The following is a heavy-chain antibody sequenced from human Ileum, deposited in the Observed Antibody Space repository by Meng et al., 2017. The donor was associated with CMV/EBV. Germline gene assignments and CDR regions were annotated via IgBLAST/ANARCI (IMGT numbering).Heavy chain of an antibody. CDR2: IYSSGST. CDR3: ARDDLNGNWFDP. Sequence: SETLSLTCTVSGGSISSSRNYWGWIRQPPGKGLEWIGSIYSSGSTYYNSSLKSRVTISVDTSKNQFSLKLSSVTAADTAMYYCARDDLNGNWFDPWGQGTLVTVSS. CDR1: GGSISSSRNY. J-gene: IGHJ5*02. D-gene: IGHD3-16*01. V-gene: IGHV4-39*07.